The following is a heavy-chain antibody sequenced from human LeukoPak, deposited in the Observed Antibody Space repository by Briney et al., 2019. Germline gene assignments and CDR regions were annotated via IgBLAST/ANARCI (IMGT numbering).Heavy chain of an antibody. CDR3: ARLVVPAAMSDY. CDR1: GYTFTGYY. D-gene: IGHD2-2*01. V-gene: IGHV1-2*06. CDR2: INPNSGGT. Sequence: GASVKVSCKASGYTFTGYYMHWVRQAPGQGLEWMGRINPNSGGTNYAQKFQGRVTMTRDTSISTAYMELGRLRSDDTAVYYCARLVVPAAMSDYWGQGTLVTVSS. J-gene: IGHJ4*02.